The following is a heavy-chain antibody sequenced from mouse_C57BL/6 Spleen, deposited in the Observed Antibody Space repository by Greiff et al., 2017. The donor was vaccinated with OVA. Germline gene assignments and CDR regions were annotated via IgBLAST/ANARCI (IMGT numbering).Heavy chain of an antibody. CDR3: TRSEISAGFAY. J-gene: IGHJ3*01. CDR1: GYTFTDYE. D-gene: IGHD3-2*02. V-gene: IGHV1-15*01. CDR2: IDPETGGT. Sequence: VQLQQSGAELVRPGASVTLSCKASGYTFTDYEMHWVKQTPVHGLAWIGAIDPETGGTAYNQKFKGKAILTADKSSSTAYMELRSLTSEDSAVYYCTRSEISAGFAYWGQGTLVTVSA.